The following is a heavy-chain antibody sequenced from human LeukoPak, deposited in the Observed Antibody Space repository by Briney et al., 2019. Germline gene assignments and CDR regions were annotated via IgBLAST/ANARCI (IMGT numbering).Heavy chain of an antibody. J-gene: IGHJ6*03. CDR1: GGSIKTYY. Sequence: SETLSLTCTVSGGSIKTYYWSWSRQSPGKGLEWTGSMSYSGTSNYIPSLKSRVSMTIDISKNQFSLKLTSVTAADTALYFCAAGSRPYYFYYMAVWGTGTTVTVSS. CDR3: AAGSRPYYFYYMAV. CDR2: MSYSGTS. V-gene: IGHV4-59*08.